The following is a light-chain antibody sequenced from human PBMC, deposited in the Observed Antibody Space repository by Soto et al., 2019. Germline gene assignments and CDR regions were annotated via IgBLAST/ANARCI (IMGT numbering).Light chain of an antibody. CDR3: KSYAGSDNYV. CDR2: EVV. Sequence: QSVLTQPPSASGSPGQSVTISCTGTKNDIGVYDFVSWYQHHPGKAPRLIIYEVVQRPSGVPDRFSGSKSGNTASLTVSGLQAADEAAYFCKSYAGSDNYVLGSGTKLT. V-gene: IGLV2-8*01. CDR1: KNDIGVYDF. J-gene: IGLJ1*01.